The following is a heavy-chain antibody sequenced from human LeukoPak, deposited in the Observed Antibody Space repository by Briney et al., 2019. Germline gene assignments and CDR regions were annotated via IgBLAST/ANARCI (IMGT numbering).Heavy chain of an antibody. CDR3: ATGGGGSYSLDY. V-gene: IGHV4-31*09. Sequence: SETLSLTCTVSGVSINRGGYYWSWIRQHPGKGLEWIGYVYYSGRTYYNPSLKSRVTISVDRSKNQFSLKLSSVTAADTAVYYCATGGGGSYSLDYWGQGTLVTVSS. CDR2: VYYSGRT. CDR1: GVSINRGGYY. J-gene: IGHJ4*02. D-gene: IGHD1-26*01.